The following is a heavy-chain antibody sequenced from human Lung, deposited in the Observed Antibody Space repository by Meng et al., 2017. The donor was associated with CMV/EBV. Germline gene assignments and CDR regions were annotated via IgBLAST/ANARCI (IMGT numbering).Heavy chain of an antibody. V-gene: IGHV1-3*01. CDR1: GYTLTSYA. Sequence: QGQLGQSGAEVKMPGASVKVSCKASGYTLTSYAMHWVRQAPGQRLEWMGWINAGNGNTKYSQRFQGRVTITRDTSASTAYMELSSLRSEDTTVYYCARAGYDSSGYYPQPFDYWGQGTLVTVSS. CDR3: ARAGYDSSGYYPQPFDY. CDR2: INAGNGNT. D-gene: IGHD3-22*01. J-gene: IGHJ4*02.